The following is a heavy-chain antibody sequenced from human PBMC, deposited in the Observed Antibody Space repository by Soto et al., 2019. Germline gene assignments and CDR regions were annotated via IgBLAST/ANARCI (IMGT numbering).Heavy chain of an antibody. CDR1: GDSVSSNSAA. CDR2: TYYGSRWYN. J-gene: IGHJ4*02. CDR3: ARDRSPGSSSWYDY. Sequence: SQTLSLTCAISGDSVSSNSAAWNWIRQSPSRGLEWLGRTYYGSRWYNDYAVSVRSRITINPDTSENQFSLQLNSVTPEDTAVYFCARDRSPGSSSWYDYWGQGTLVTVSS. V-gene: IGHV6-1*01. D-gene: IGHD6-13*01.